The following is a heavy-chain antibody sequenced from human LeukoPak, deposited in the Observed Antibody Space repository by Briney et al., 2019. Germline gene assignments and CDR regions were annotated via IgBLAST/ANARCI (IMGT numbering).Heavy chain of an antibody. CDR2: IYYSGST. V-gene: IGHV4-31*03. D-gene: IGHD3-10*01. CDR3: ARHYYGSGSYYSQPTEDGGFDY. Sequence: SQTLSLTCTVSGGSISSGGYYWSWIRQHPGKGLEWIGYIYYSGSTYYNPSLKSRVTISVDTSKNQFSLKLSSVTAADTAVYYCARHYYGSGSYYSQPTEDGGFDYWGQGTLVTVSS. J-gene: IGHJ4*02. CDR1: GGSISSGGYY.